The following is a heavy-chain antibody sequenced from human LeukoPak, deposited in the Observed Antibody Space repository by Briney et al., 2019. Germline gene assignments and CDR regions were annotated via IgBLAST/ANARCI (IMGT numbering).Heavy chain of an antibody. CDR2: ISWNSDSI. V-gene: IGHV3-9*01. D-gene: IGHD4-23*01. Sequence: PGTSLRLSRAASGFTFDDYAMHWVRQAPGKGLEWVSGISWNSDSIVYADSVKGRFTISRDNAKNSLYLQMNSLRAEDTALYYCAKDQGGNSYFDYWGQGTLVTVSS. CDR1: GFTFDDYA. CDR3: AKDQGGNSYFDY. J-gene: IGHJ4*02.